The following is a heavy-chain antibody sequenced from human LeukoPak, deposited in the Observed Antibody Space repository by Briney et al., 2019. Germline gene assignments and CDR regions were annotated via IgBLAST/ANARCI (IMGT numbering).Heavy chain of an antibody. J-gene: IGHJ4*02. CDR1: GGSFSGYY. CDR2: INHSGST. V-gene: IGHV4-34*01. Sequence: SETLSLTCAVYGGSFSGYYWSWIRQPPGKGMEWIGEINHSGSTNYNPSLKSRVTISVDTSKNQFSLKLSSVTAADTAVYYCARGGFYCGGDCYVDYWGQGTLVTVSS. CDR3: ARGGFYCGGDCYVDY. D-gene: IGHD2-21*02.